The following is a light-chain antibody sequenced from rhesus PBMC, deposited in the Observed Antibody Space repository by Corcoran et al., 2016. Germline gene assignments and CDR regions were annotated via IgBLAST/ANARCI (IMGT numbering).Light chain of an antibody. Sequence: DIQMTQSPSSLSASVGDKVTIPCHASQGISRWLAWYQQKPGKAPKPLIHSASSFPSGVPSRFSGRGSGTDYTLTISSLQPEDFATYYCQQYDDLPLTFGGGTKVEIK. CDR2: SAS. CDR3: QQYDDLPLT. J-gene: IGKJ4*01. V-gene: IGKV1-19*01. CDR1: QGISRW.